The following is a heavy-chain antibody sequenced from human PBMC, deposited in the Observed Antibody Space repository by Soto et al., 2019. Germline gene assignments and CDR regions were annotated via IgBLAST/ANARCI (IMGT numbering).Heavy chain of an antibody. V-gene: IGHV1-69*02. J-gene: IGHJ4*02. CDR2: IIPNRGIT. D-gene: IGHD2-15*01. Sequence: SGKVSCKASGGTLSSYTFSWVRQAPGQGLEWMGRIIPNRGITNYAQKFKDRITITMDKSTSTAYMELSSLRSDDTAIYFCARLFCRGGSCPSTSFDYWGQGSLVTVS. CDR3: ARLFCRGGSCPSTSFDY. CDR1: GGTLSSYT.